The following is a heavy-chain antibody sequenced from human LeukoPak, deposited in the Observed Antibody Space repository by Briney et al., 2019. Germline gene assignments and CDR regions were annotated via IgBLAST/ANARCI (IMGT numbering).Heavy chain of an antibody. D-gene: IGHD5-12*01. V-gene: IGHV3-48*02. Sequence: GGSLRLSCAASGFTFSNYSMNWVSQAPGKGLEWVSYISTRSGTIYYTDSVKGRFTISRDNAKNSLYLQMNSLRDEDTAVYYCARDRGGYEFFDYWGQGILVTVSS. CDR3: ARDRGGYEFFDY. CDR1: GFTFSNYS. CDR2: ISTRSGTI. J-gene: IGHJ4*02.